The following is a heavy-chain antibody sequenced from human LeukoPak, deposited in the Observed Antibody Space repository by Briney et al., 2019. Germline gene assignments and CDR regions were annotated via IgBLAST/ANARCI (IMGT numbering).Heavy chain of an antibody. J-gene: IGHJ3*02. V-gene: IGHV4-34*01. CDR3: ASAQPYDILTGYYGICAFDI. Sequence: ETRSLTCAVYGGSFSRYYWSWIRQPPGKGLEWIGEINYSGIDHSGGTNYNPSLKSRVSISIDTSKSQFSLKLSSVPAADTAVYYCASAQPYDILTGYYGICAFDIWGQGTM. CDR1: GGSFSRYY. CDR2: INYSGIDHSGGT. D-gene: IGHD3-9*01.